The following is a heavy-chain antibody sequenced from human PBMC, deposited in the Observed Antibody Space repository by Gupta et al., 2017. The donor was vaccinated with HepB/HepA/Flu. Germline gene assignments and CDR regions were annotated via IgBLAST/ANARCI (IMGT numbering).Heavy chain of an antibody. D-gene: IGHD6-13*01. Sequence: QVQLVESGGGVVQPGRSLRLSCAASGFTFSSYGLHWVRQAPGKGLEWVAVIWYDGSNKYYADSVKGRFTISRDNSKNTLYLQMNSLRAEDTAVYYCARDPTVYSSSWSFDYWGQGTLVTGSS. V-gene: IGHV3-33*01. CDR1: GFTFSSYG. CDR2: IWYDGSNK. J-gene: IGHJ4*02. CDR3: ARDPTVYSSSWSFDY.